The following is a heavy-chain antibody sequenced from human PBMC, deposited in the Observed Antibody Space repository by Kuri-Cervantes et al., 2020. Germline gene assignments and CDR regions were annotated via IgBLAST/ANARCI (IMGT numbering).Heavy chain of an antibody. CDR2: INPNSGGT. V-gene: IGHV1-2*04. CDR1: GYTFTGYY. Sequence: ASVKVSCKASGYTFTGYYMHWVRQAPGQGLEWMGWINPNSGGTNYAQKFQGWVTMTRDTSISTAYMELRRLRSDDTAVYYCARTMVWGVIYSKYYWGQGTLVTVSS. D-gene: IGHD3-10*01. CDR3: ARTMVWGVIYSKYY. J-gene: IGHJ4*02.